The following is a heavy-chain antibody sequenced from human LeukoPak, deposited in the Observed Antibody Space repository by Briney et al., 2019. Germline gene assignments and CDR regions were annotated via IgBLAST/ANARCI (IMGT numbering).Heavy chain of an antibody. V-gene: IGHV3-30*04. Sequence: GGSLRLSCAASGFTFSRYSMNWVRQAPGKELEWMAVMSHGGSNEYYADSVKGRFTISRDDSKNIVYLQMDSLRPEDTAVYYCARPALEWLLYDAFDIWGQGTKVTVSS. D-gene: IGHD3-3*01. CDR2: MSHGGSNE. J-gene: IGHJ3*02. CDR3: ARPALEWLLYDAFDI. CDR1: GFTFSRYS.